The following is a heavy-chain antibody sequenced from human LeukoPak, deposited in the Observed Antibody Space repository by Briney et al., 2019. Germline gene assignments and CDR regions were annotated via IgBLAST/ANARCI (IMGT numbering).Heavy chain of an antibody. D-gene: IGHD2-8*02. Sequence: PSETLSLTCNVSGASLSSYFWSWIRQPPGKGLEWIGYIYYDGYPNYSHSPRSRITISVEKSKSQFSLNLRSVTAADTALYFCAGTELGYCTVTGCPLESWGQGTLVTVSS. J-gene: IGHJ4*02. V-gene: IGHV4-59*01. CDR1: GASLSSYF. CDR2: IYYDGYP. CDR3: AGTELGYCTVTGCPLES.